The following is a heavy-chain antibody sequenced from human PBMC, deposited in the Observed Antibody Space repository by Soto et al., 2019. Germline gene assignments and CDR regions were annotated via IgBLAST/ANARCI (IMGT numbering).Heavy chain of an antibody. Sequence: GGSLRLSCAASGFTFSSYYMNWVRQAPGKGLEWVSSISTTSTYTHYADSLKGRFTISRDNAEKLLYLQMDSLRAEDTAVYYCARDDGLSSTNVKAFDIWGQGTKVTVSS. V-gene: IGHV3-21*01. J-gene: IGHJ3*02. CDR2: ISTTSTYT. CDR1: GFTFSSYY. CDR3: ARDDGLSSTNVKAFDI. D-gene: IGHD2-2*01.